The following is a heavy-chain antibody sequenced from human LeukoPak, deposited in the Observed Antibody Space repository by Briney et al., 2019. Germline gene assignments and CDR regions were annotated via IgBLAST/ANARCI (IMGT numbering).Heavy chain of an antibody. CDR2: IYCSGST. CDR1: GGSISSGGYY. D-gene: IGHD2-21*02. Sequence: SETLSLTCTVSGGSISSGGYYWSWIRQHPGKGLEWIGYIYCSGSTYYNPSLKSRVTISVDTSKNQFSLKLSSVTAADTAVYYCARVTWGTLAYCGGDCFRHYFDYWGQGTLVTVSS. J-gene: IGHJ4*02. CDR3: ARVTWGTLAYCGGDCFRHYFDY. V-gene: IGHV4-31*03.